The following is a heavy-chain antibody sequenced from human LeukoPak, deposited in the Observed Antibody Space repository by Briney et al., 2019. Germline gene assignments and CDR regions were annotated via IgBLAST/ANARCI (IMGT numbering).Heavy chain of an antibody. CDR2: VYYRGST. CDR3: ARRGSSWDYFDY. Sequence: SETLSLTCTVSGGSISSYYWSWLRQPPGKGLEWIGYVYYRGSTNYNPSLKSRVTLSVDTSKNHFSLKLSSVTAADTAVYYCARRGSSWDYFDYWGQGALVTVSS. J-gene: IGHJ4*02. D-gene: IGHD6-6*01. V-gene: IGHV4-59*01. CDR1: GGSISSYY.